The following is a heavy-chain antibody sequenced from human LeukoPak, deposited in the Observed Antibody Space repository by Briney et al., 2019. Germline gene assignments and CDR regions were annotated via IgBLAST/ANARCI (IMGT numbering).Heavy chain of an antibody. J-gene: IGHJ6*03. CDR2: IIPIFGTA. CDR3: ARGEYCSSTSCYHYYYYYMDV. CDR1: GGTFSSYA. Sequence: ASVKVSCKASGGTFSSYAISWVRQAPGQGLEWMGGIIPIFGTANYAQKFQGRVTITADESTSTAYMELSSLRSEDTAVYYCARGEYCSSTSCYHYYYYYMDVWGKGTTVTVSS. V-gene: IGHV1-69*13. D-gene: IGHD2-2*01.